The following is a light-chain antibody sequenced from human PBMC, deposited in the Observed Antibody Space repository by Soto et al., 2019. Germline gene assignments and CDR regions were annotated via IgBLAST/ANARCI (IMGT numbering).Light chain of an antibody. CDR3: QQRSTWPLT. CDR1: QSVSRSY. J-gene: IGKJ4*01. CDR2: GAS. Sequence: EIVLTQSPGTLSLSPGERATLSCRASQSVSRSYLAWYQQKPGQAPRLLIYGASNRATGVPDRFSGSGSGTDFTLTISRLEPEDFAVYHCQQRSTWPLTFGGGTKVEIK. V-gene: IGKV3D-20*02.